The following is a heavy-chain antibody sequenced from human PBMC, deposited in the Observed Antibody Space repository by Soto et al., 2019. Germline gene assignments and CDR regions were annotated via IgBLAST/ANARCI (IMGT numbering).Heavy chain of an antibody. J-gene: IGHJ6*02. CDR3: ARDPAVDTAMVTTYYYYYGMDV. D-gene: IGHD5-18*01. CDR1: GYTFTSYY. V-gene: IGHV1-46*01. CDR2: INPSGGST. Sequence: ASVKVSCKASGYTFTSYYMHWVRQAPGQGLEWMGIINPSGGSTSYAQKFQGRVTMTRDTSTSTVYMELSSLRSEDTAVYYCARDPAVDTAMVTTYYYYYGMDVWGQGTTVTVSS.